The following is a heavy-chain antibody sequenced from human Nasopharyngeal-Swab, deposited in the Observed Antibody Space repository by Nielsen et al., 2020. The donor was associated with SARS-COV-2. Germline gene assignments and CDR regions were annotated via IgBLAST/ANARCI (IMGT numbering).Heavy chain of an antibody. D-gene: IGHD2-21*01. CDR3: ARGDSF. J-gene: IGHJ6*01. Sequence: GGSLRLSCVVPGFIVSSNYMSWVRQAPGKGLEWVSVIYSGGTTYYADSVKGRFTISRDNSKNTLYLQMNGLRGEDTAVYYCARGDSFWGQGTTVTVSS. V-gene: IGHV3-53*01. CDR2: IYSGGTT. CDR1: GFIVSSNY.